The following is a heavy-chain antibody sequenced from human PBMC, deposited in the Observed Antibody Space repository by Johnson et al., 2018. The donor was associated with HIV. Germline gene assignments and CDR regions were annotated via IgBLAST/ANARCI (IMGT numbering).Heavy chain of an antibody. CDR3: AKGGQWELLAAFDI. CDR1: GFTFSDYY. J-gene: IGHJ3*02. D-gene: IGHD1-26*01. Sequence: VQLVESGGGLVQPGGSLRLSCAASGFTFSDYYMSWIRQAPGKGLEWVSYISSSGNTIYYADSVKGRFTISRDNSKNTLYLQMNSLRAEDTAVYCCAKGGQWELLAAFDIWGQGTMVTVSS. CDR2: ISSSGNTI. V-gene: IGHV3-11*04.